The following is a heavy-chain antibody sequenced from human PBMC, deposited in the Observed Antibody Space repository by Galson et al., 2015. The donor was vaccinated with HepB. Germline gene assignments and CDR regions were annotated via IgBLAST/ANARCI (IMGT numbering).Heavy chain of an antibody. CDR3: ASRLAYCGGDCYSNYYYYGMAA. CDR1: GFTFSSYS. D-gene: IGHD2-21*02. J-gene: IGHJ6*02. CDR2: ISSSSSYI. V-gene: IGHV3-21*01. Sequence: SLRLSCAASGFTFSSYSMNWVRQAPGKGLEWVPSISSSSSYIYYADSVKGRFTISRDNAKNSLYLQMNSLRAEDTAVYYCASRLAYCGGDCYSNYYYYGMAAWAQGTTVTVSS.